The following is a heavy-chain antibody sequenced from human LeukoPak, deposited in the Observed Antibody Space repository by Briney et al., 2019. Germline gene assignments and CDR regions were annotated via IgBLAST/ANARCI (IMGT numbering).Heavy chain of an antibody. J-gene: IGHJ4*02. V-gene: IGHV1-18*01. CDR2: ISAYNGNT. Sequence: AASVKVSCKASGYTFTSYGISWVRQAPGQGLEWMGWISAYNGNTNYAQKLQGRVTMTTDTSTSTAYMELRSLRSDDTAVYYCARISGVSPLYSSNGLDDYWGQGTLVTVSS. CDR1: GYTFTSYG. CDR3: ARISGVSPLYSSNGLDDY. D-gene: IGHD6-13*01.